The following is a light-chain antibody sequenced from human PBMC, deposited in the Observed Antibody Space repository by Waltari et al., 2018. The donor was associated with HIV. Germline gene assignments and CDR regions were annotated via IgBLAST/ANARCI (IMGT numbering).Light chain of an antibody. CDR3: QQSHKTPLT. J-gene: IGKJ4*01. CDR2: SAS. V-gene: IGKV1-39*01. Sequence: DIQMTQSPSSVSADVGDRVTITCRASQNIKNDLNWYQQKPGKSPRLLIYSASGLQSGVPSTFSASGSVTEFNFTIADLQTEDSALFYCQQSHKTPLTFGGGT. CDR1: QNIKND.